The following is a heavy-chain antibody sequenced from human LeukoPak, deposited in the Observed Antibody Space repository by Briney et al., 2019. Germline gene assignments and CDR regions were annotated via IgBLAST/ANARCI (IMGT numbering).Heavy chain of an antibody. CDR3: ARDPRYSSSYNWFDP. D-gene: IGHD6-13*01. J-gene: IGHJ5*02. Sequence: PSETLSLTCAVYGGSFSSYYWSWIRQPPGKGLEWIGEINHSGSTNYNPPIKSRVTISVDTSKNQFSLKLSSVTAADTAVYYCARDPRYSSSYNWFDPWGQGTLVTVSS. CDR1: GGSFSSYY. V-gene: IGHV4-34*01. CDR2: INHSGST.